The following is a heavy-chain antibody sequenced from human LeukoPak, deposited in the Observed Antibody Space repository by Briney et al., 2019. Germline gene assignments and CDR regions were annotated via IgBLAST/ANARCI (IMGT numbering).Heavy chain of an antibody. CDR1: GGSVNSYY. J-gene: IGHJ2*01. D-gene: IGHD3-9*01. V-gene: IGHV4-59*08. CDR3: ARQYSDILTGYHRGELYWYFDL. CDR2: IYYSGST. Sequence: SETLSLTCTVSGGSVNSYYLSWIRQPAGKTLEWIGRIYYSGSTNYNPSLKSRVTISVDTSKNQFSLKLSSVTAADTAVYYCARQYSDILTGYHRGELYWYFDLWGRGTLVTVSS.